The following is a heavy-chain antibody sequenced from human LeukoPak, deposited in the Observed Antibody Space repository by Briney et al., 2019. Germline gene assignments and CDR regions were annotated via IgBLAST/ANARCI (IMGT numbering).Heavy chain of an antibody. CDR1: GGSFSGYY. D-gene: IGHD1-1*01. CDR3: AREDGTTGTTAWFDP. Sequence: PSETLSLTCAVYGGSFSGYYWSWIRQPPGKGLEWIGEINHSGSTNYNPSLKSRVTISVDTSKNQFSLKLSSVTAADTAVYYCAREDGTTGTTAWFDPWGQGTLVTVSS. J-gene: IGHJ5*02. V-gene: IGHV4-34*01. CDR2: INHSGST.